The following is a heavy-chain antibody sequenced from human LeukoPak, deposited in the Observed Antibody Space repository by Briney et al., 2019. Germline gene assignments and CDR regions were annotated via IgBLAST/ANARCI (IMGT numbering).Heavy chain of an antibody. D-gene: IGHD6-19*01. CDR2: LVYDERS. V-gene: IGHV3-33*01. CDR3: ARDLSAAFDF. Sequence: PGGSLRLSCAASGFPFSSYGMHWVRQAPGKGLEWVARLVYDERSDYANPVKGRFSISRDNSKTTLFLDMSDLRVEDTAVYYCARDLSAAFDFWRQGVLVTVSS. J-gene: IGHJ4*02. CDR1: GFPFSSYG.